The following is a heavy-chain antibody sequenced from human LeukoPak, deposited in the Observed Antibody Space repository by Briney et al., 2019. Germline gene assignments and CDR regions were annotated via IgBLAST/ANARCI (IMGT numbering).Heavy chain of an antibody. CDR2: IYYSGST. CDR3: ARTTGSGSHFDY. Sequence: SETLSLTCTVSGGSISSSSCYWGWIRQPPGKGLEWIGSIYYSGSTYYNPALKSRVTISVDTSKNQFSLKLSSVTAADTAEYYCARTTGSGSHFDYWGQGTLVTVSS. V-gene: IGHV4-39*07. D-gene: IGHD3-10*01. CDR1: GGSISSSSCY. J-gene: IGHJ4*02.